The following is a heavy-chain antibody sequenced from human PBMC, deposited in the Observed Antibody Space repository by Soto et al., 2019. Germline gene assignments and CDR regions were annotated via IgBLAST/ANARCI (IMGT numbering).Heavy chain of an antibody. V-gene: IGHV1-69*12. CDR1: GGTFSTYA. CDR3: ASGIQLWLRRINNGYSG. D-gene: IGHD5-18*01. J-gene: IGHJ4*02. CDR2: IIPMFGTA. Sequence: QVQLVQSGAEVKKPESSVKVSCKAPGGTFSTYAISWVRQAPGQGLEWMGGIIPMFGTANYAQRFQDRVTITAEESTNTVYMELSSLRSEETAVYLCASGIQLWLRRINNGYSGWGQGTLVTVSS.